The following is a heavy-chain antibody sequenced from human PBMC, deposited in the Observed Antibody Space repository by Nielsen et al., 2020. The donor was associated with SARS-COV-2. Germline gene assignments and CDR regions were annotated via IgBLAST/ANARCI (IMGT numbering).Heavy chain of an antibody. J-gene: IGHJ6*02. CDR3: ASELVPGYYGMDV. CDR2: MYSAGTT. CDR1: GFIVSNNY. D-gene: IGHD6-13*01. Sequence: GESLKISCAASGFIVSNNYMSWVRQAPGKGLEWVSVMYSAGTTYYADSVKGRFTISRDNSKNTLYLQMNSLRAEDTAVYYCASELVPGYYGMDVWGQGTTVTVSS. V-gene: IGHV3-53*01.